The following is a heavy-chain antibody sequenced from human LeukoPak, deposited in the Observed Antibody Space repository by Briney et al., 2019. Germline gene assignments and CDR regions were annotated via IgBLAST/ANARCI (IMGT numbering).Heavy chain of an antibody. CDR2: IYYSGGT. J-gene: IGHJ4*02. Sequence: SETLSLTCTVSGGSISSYYWSWIRQPPGKGLEWIGYIYYSGGTNYNPSLKSRVTISVDTSKNQFSLKLSSVTAADTAVYYCARVLDYGDNYFDYWGQGTLVTVSS. V-gene: IGHV4-59*01. D-gene: IGHD4-17*01. CDR3: ARVLDYGDNYFDY. CDR1: GGSISSYY.